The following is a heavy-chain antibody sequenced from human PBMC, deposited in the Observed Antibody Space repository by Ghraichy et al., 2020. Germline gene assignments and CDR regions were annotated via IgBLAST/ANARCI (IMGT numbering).Heavy chain of an antibody. CDR2: IRDDGGEK. CDR1: GFTFTRDW. Sequence: LTCAVSGFTFTRDWMSWVRQAPGKGLEWVANIRDDGGEKYYAESVRGRFTISRDNVQNLVFLQMDSLRVEDSAMYYCARDTNDYDWGSVRPTFEFNWFDPWGQGTLVTVS. D-gene: IGHD3-16*01. J-gene: IGHJ5*02. V-gene: IGHV3-7*01. CDR3: ARDTNDYDWGSVRPTFEFNWFDP.